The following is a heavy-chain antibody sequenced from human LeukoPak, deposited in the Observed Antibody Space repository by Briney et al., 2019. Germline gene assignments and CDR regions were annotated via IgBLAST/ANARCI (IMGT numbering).Heavy chain of an antibody. Sequence: GGSLRLSCAASGFTFSAFAMSWVRQAPGKGLEWVSYISSSSSTIYYADSVKGRFTISRDNAKNSLYLQMNSLRAEDTAVYYCARDAVTTGVDYWGQGTLVTVSS. CDR3: ARDAVTTGVDY. J-gene: IGHJ4*02. V-gene: IGHV3-48*04. CDR2: ISSSSSTI. CDR1: GFTFSAFA. D-gene: IGHD4-17*01.